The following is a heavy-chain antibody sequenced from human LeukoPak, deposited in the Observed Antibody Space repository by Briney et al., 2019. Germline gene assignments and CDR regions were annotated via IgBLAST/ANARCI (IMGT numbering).Heavy chain of an antibody. J-gene: IGHJ4*02. CDR3: AHRHIAAAGSDY. CDR2: INWDDDK. CDR1: GIGLSTSGVG. V-gene: IGHV2-5*02. D-gene: IGHD6-13*01. Sequence: ASGPTLLHATRTLTLTCTFSGIGLSTSGVGVGWIRQPPGKALEWLALINWDDDKRYSPSLKSRLTITNATSKNQVVLTMTNMDPVDTATYYCAHRHIAAAGSDYWRQGTLVTVSS.